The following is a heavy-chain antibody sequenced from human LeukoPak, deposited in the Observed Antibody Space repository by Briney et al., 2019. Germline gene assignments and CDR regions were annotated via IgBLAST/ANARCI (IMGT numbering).Heavy chain of an antibody. CDR2: ISSNGGST. J-gene: IGHJ4*02. V-gene: IGHV3-64*01. CDR3: ARDRGSYEYYFDY. CDR1: GFTFSSYA. Sequence: PGGSLRLSCAASGFTFSSYAMHWVRQAPGKGLEYVSAISSNGGSTYYANSVKGRFTISRDNSKNTLYLQMGSLRAEDMAVYYCARDRGSYEYYFDYWGQGTPVTVSS. D-gene: IGHD1-26*01.